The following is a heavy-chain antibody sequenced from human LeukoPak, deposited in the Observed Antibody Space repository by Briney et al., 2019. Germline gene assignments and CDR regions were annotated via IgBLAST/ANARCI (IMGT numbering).Heavy chain of an antibody. CDR1: GGTLSSYA. V-gene: IGHV1-69*13. D-gene: IGHD3-3*01. J-gene: IGHJ2*01. Sequence: ASVKVSCKASGGTLSSYAISWVRQAPGQGLEWMGGIIPIFGTANYAQKFQGRVTITADESTSTAYMELSSLRSEDTAVYYCARTRITTNGAWYFDLWGRGTLVTVSS. CDR3: ARTRITTNGAWYFDL. CDR2: IIPIFGTA.